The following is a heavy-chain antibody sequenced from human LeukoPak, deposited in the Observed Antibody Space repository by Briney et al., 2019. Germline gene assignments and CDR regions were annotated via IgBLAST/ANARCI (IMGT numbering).Heavy chain of an antibody. Sequence: GGSLRLSCAASGFTFSSYAMSWVRQAPGKGLEWVSAISGSGGSTYYADSVKGRFTISRDNSKNTLYMQMNSLRAEDTAVYYCAKDPGGYSYGPQLDYWGQGTLVTVSS. CDR3: AKDPGGYSYGPQLDY. V-gene: IGHV3-23*01. CDR1: GFTFSSYA. CDR2: ISGSGGST. J-gene: IGHJ4*02. D-gene: IGHD5-18*01.